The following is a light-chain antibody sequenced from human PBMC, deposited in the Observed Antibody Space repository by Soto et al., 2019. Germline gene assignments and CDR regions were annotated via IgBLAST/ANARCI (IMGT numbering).Light chain of an antibody. Sequence: DIHVTQSPSSLPAYLGDRVTITCRASENIKNYLIWYQQKPGKAPKLLIYGASTLKTGVPSRFSGSGSGTDFTFTIGGLQPDDFATYYCAQIYTAQWTFGQGTRVDLK. V-gene: IGKV1-39*01. CDR2: GAS. J-gene: IGKJ1*01. CDR3: AQIYTAQWT. CDR1: ENIKNY.